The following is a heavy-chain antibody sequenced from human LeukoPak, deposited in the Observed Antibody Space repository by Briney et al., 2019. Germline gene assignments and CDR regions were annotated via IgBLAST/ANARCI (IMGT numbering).Heavy chain of an antibody. CDR3: ARALGYCSGGSCYSFYYYYGMDV. Sequence: PGGSLRLSCAASGFTFSSYAMSWVRQAPGKGLEWVAVISYDGSNKYYADSVKGRFTISRDNSKNTLYLQMNSLRAEDTAVYYCARALGYCSGGSCYSFYYYYGMDVWGKGTTVTVSS. CDR1: GFTFSSYA. D-gene: IGHD2-15*01. J-gene: IGHJ6*04. CDR2: ISYDGSNK. V-gene: IGHV3-30*04.